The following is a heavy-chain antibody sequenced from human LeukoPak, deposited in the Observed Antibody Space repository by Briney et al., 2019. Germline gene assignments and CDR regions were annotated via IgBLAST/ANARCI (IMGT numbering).Heavy chain of an antibody. V-gene: IGHV1-2*02. CDR2: INPNSGGT. CDR3: ARFPIQLWLYGFDY. J-gene: IGHJ4*02. D-gene: IGHD5-18*01. Sequence: GASVKVSCKASGYTFTGYYMHWVRQAPGQGLEWMGWINPNSGGTYYAQRFQGRVTMTRDTSISTAYMELSRLRSDDTAVYYCARFPIQLWLYGFDYWGQGTLVTVSS. CDR1: GYTFTGYY.